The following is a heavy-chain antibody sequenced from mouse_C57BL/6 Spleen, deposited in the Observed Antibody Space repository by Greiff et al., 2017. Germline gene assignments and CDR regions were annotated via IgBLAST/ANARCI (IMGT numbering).Heavy chain of an antibody. CDR2: ISGGGGNT. CDR3: ARQDGNHWYFDV. CDR1: GFTFSSYT. V-gene: IGHV5-9*01. J-gene: IGHJ1*03. D-gene: IGHD2-1*01. Sequence: EVQLKESGGGLVKPGGSLKLSCAASGFTFSSYTMSWVRQTPEKRLEWVATISGGGGNTYYPDSVKGRFTISRDNAKNTLYLQMSSLRSEDTALYYCARQDGNHWYFDVWGTGTTVTVSS.